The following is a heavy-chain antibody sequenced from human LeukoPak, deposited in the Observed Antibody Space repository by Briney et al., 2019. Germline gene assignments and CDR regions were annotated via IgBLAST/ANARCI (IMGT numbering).Heavy chain of an antibody. CDR1: GGSISNDNCY. CDR2: IYHSGTT. CDR3: AREEAARSFDY. V-gene: IGHV4-39*07. J-gene: IGHJ4*02. Sequence: SETLSLTCSVSGGSISNDNCYWGWIRQPPGKGLEWIGSIYHSGTTYYNPSLKSRVTISIATSQSQFSLRLSSVTAADTAVYYCAREEAARSFDYWGQGTLVTVSS. D-gene: IGHD6-6*01.